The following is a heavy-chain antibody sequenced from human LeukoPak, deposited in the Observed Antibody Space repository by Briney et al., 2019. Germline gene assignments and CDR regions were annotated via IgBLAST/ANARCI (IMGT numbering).Heavy chain of an antibody. Sequence: PAQTLSLTCADTGGSSRSDDYFWSWIRHPPGKALQWIVHTHYSGNTYYNPSLQSRVSISVDPSKTQFSLKLSSVTPAHTAVYYCARENNDYGGKKDFDYWGQGTLVTVCS. CDR1: GGSSRSDDYF. D-gene: IGHD4-23*01. J-gene: IGHJ4*02. V-gene: IGHV4-30-4*01. CDR2: THYSGNT. CDR3: ARENNDYGGKKDFDY.